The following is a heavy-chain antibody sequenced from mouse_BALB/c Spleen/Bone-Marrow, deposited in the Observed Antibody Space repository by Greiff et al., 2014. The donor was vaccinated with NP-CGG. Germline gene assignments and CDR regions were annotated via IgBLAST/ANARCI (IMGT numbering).Heavy chain of an antibody. Sequence: LQQSGPELVKPGASEKMSCKASGYTFTDYVISWVKQRTGQGLEWIGEIYPGSGSTYYNEKFKGKATLTADKSSNTAYMQLSSLTSEDSAVYFCARWSFDYWGQGTTLTVSS. CDR1: GYTFTDYV. CDR3: ARWSFDY. V-gene: IGHV1-77*01. J-gene: IGHJ2*01. CDR2: IYPGSGST.